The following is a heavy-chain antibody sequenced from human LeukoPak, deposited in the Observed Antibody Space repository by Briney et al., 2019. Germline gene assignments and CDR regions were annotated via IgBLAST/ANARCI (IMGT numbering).Heavy chain of an antibody. J-gene: IGHJ4*02. CDR2: IYYSGST. Sequence: SETLSLTYTVSGGSISSGGYYWSWIRQHPGKGLEWIGYIYYSGSTYYNPSLKSRVTISVDTSKNQFSLKLSSVTAADTAVYYCARGTSGYDYFDYWGQGTLVTVSS. V-gene: IGHV4-31*03. D-gene: IGHD5-12*01. CDR3: ARGTSGYDYFDY. CDR1: GGSISSGGYY.